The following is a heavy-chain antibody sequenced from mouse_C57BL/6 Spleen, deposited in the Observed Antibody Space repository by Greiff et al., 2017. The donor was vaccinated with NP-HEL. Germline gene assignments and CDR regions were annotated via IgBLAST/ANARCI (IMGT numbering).Heavy chain of an antibody. V-gene: IGHV1-69*01. CDR3: ARTTEAWFAY. J-gene: IGHJ3*01. CDR1: GYTFTSYW. D-gene: IGHD1-1*01. Sequence: VQLQQPGAELVMPGASVKLSCKASGYTFTSYWMHWVKQRPGQGLEWIGEIDPSDSYTNYNQKFKGKSTLTVDKSSSTAYMPLSSLTSEDSAVYYCARTTEAWFAYWGQGTLVTVSA. CDR2: IDPSDSYT.